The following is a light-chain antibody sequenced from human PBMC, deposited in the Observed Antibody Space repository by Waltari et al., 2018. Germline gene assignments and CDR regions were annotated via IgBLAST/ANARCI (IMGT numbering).Light chain of an antibody. CDR1: TSDIGNHDY. Sequence: QSALTQPASVSGSPGQSITISCTGTTSDIGNHDYFSWYQQHPGKAPKLLIYEGTNRPSGVSTRFSGSKSGSTASLTISGLQADDEAHYYCSSYTGSTTLLVFGGGTDLTVL. CDR2: EGT. V-gene: IGLV2-14*01. J-gene: IGLJ2*01. CDR3: SSYTGSTTLLV.